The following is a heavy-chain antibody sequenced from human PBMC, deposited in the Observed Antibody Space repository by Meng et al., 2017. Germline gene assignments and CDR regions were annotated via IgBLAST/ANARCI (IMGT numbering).Heavy chain of an antibody. J-gene: IGHJ4*02. CDR2: INHSGST. D-gene: IGHD5-18*01. V-gene: IGHV4-34*01. Sequence: QHGGGGILTASATLSSPSAFYGCFFSGYYWWWLRQPPGKGLGWIGEINHSGSTNYNPSLKSRVTISVDTSKNQFSLKLSSVTAADTAVYYCARGGGYSYGFGSIDYWGQGTLVTVSS. CDR1: GCFFSGYY. CDR3: ARGGGYSYGFGSIDY.